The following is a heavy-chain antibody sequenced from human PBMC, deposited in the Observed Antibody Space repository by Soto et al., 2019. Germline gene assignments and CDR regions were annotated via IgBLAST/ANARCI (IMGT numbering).Heavy chain of an antibody. CDR1: GGSISSYY. CDR3: ARAGTTMVRGVISGWFDP. CDR2: IYYSGST. Sequence: SETLSLTCTVSGGSISSYYWSWIRQPPGKGLEWVGYIYYSGSTNYNPSLKSRVTISVDTSKNQFSLKLSSVTAADTAVYYCARAGTTMVRGVISGWFDPWGQGTLVTVSS. D-gene: IGHD3-10*01. J-gene: IGHJ5*02. V-gene: IGHV4-59*01.